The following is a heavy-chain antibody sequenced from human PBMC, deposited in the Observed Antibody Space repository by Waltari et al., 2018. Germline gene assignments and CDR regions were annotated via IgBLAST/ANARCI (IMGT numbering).Heavy chain of an antibody. CDR1: GGSISSSGSY. V-gene: IGHV4-39*01. J-gene: IGHJ5*02. Sequence: QLQLQESGPGLVKPSETLSLTCTVPGGSISSSGSYWGWIRQPPGKGLEWIGSISYSGITDYNTSLMSRVTISVDTSKNQFSLKLTSVIAAETAVFYCARFSKSANWIDPWGQGTLVTVS. CDR3: ARFSKSANWIDP. CDR2: ISYSGIT. D-gene: IGHD3-3*02.